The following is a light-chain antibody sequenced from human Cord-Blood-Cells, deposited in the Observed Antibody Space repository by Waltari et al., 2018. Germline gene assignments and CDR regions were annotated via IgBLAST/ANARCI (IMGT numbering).Light chain of an antibody. J-gene: IGLJ2*01. CDR1: KLGDKY. Sequence: SYEMTQPPSVSVSPGQTASITCSGDKLGDKYACWYQQKPGQSPVLVIYQDSKRPSGIPGRFSGANSGNTATLTISGTQAMDEAAYYCQAWDSSPVVFGGGTKLTVL. CDR2: QDS. V-gene: IGLV3-1*01. CDR3: QAWDSSPVV.